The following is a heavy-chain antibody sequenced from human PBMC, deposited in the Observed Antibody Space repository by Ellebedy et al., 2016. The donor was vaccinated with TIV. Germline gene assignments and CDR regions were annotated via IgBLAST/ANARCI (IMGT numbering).Heavy chain of an antibody. CDR3: AKKLSGREGDFDY. D-gene: IGHD1-26*01. V-gene: IGHV3-23*01. Sequence: GGSLRLXXAASGFTFSSYTMSWVRQAPGKGLDWVSVLSGSGGITYYADSVKGRFTISRDNSKNTVFLQMNSLRVNDTAVYYCAKKLSGREGDFDYWGQGALVTVSS. J-gene: IGHJ4*02. CDR1: GFTFSSYT. CDR2: LSGSGGIT.